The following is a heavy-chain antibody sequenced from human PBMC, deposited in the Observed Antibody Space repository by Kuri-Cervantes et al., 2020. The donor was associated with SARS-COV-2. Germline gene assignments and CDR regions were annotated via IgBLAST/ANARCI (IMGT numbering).Heavy chain of an antibody. CDR2: INHSGST. CDR1: GGSFSGYY. V-gene: IGHV4-34*01. D-gene: IGHD5-24*01. Sequence: SQTLSLSCAVYGGSFSGYYWSWIRQPPGKGLEWIGEINHSGSTNYNPSLKSRVNISVDTSKNQFSLKLSSVNAADTAVYYCARRDGGLGGWAFVIWGQGTMVTVSS. J-gene: IGHJ3*02. CDR3: ARRDGGLGGWAFVI.